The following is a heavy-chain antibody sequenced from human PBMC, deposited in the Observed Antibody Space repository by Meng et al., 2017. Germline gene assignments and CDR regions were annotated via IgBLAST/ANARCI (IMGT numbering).Heavy chain of an antibody. CDR3: ARDMTLAAAMVY. Sequence: VQLVGSGGGLVKPGGSLRLSCAASGFTFSSYSMNWVRQAPGKGLEWVSSISSSSSYIYYADSVKGRFTISRDNAKNSLYLQMNSLRAEDTAVYYCARDMTLAAAMVYWGQGTLVTVSS. V-gene: IGHV3-21*01. CDR2: ISSSSSYI. D-gene: IGHD5-18*01. J-gene: IGHJ4*02. CDR1: GFTFSSYS.